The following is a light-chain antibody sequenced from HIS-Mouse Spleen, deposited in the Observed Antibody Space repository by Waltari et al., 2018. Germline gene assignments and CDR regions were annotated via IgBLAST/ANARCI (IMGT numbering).Light chain of an antibody. J-gene: IGLJ2*01. V-gene: IGLV3-10*01. CDR2: EDS. CDR1: ALPKKY. Sequence: SYELTQPPSVSVSPGQTARITGSGDALPKKYAYWSQQKSGQAPVLVIYEDSKRPSGIPERFSGSSSGTMATLTISGAQVEDEADYYCYSTDSSGNHRVFGGGTKLTVL. CDR3: YSTDSSGNHRV.